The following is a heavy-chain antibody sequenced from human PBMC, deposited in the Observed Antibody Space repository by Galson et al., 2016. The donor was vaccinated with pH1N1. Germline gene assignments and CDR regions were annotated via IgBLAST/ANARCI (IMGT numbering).Heavy chain of an antibody. Sequence: SLRLSCAASGFTFSSYAVSWVRQAPGKGLEWVSGISGGGGSTYYADSVKGRFTISRDNSRNTLYLQMNSLRVDDTAVYYCAKAHTTRSGTYPYFFDYWGQGTLVTVSS. CDR3: AKAHTTRSGTYPYFFDY. CDR1: GFTFSSYA. D-gene: IGHD1-26*01. V-gene: IGHV3-23*01. J-gene: IGHJ4*02. CDR2: ISGGGGST.